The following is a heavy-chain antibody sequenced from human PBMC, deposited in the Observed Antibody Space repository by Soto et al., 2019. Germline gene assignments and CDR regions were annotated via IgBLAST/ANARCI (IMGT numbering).Heavy chain of an antibody. Sequence: GESLKISCTGSGFSFTTYWIGWVRQMPGKGLEWMGIIYPGDSDTRYSPSFQGQVTISADKSISTVYLQWSSLRASDTAVYYCARHLADSDGRGVFHYSGQGTLATV. V-gene: IGHV5-51*01. CDR3: ARHLADSDGRGVFHY. D-gene: IGHD2-15*01. CDR2: IYPGDSDT. CDR1: GFSFTTYW. J-gene: IGHJ4*02.